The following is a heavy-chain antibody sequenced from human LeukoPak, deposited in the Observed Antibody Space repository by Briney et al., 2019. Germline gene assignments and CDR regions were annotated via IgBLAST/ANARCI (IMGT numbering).Heavy chain of an antibody. J-gene: IGHJ6*02. Sequence: GESLKISCKGSGYSFTSYWIGWVRQMPGKGLEWMGIIYPCDSDTRYSPSFQGQVTISADKSISTAYLQWSSLKASDTAMYYCARQGRRRDGYNSYYYYGMDVWGQGTTVTVSS. V-gene: IGHV5-51*01. D-gene: IGHD5-24*01. CDR1: GYSFTSYW. CDR3: ARQGRRRDGYNSYYYYGMDV. CDR2: IYPCDSDT.